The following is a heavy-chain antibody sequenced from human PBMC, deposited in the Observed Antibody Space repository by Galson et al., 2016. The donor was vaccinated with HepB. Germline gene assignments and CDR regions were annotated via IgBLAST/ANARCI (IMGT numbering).Heavy chain of an antibody. CDR3: VRQRDFYLETRGYAGQDAFDI. Sequence: SLRLSCAASGFTFSDYWMKWVRQAPGKGPEWVANIKEDGSEMKYADSVKGRFTISRDNTKSSLYLEMKSLRAEDTATYYCVRQRDFYLETRGYAGQDAFDIWGQGTKVTVSS. J-gene: IGHJ3*02. V-gene: IGHV3-7*03. CDR1: GFTFSDYW. D-gene: IGHD3-16*01. CDR2: IKEDGSEM.